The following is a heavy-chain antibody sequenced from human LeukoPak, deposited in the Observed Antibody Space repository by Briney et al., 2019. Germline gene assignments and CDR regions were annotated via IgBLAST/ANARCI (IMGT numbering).Heavy chain of an antibody. CDR1: GFTFSSYT. V-gene: IGHV3-23*01. D-gene: IGHD7-27*01. J-gene: IGHJ4*02. Sequence: GGSLRLSCTASGFTFSSYTMSWVRQAPGKGLKWVSTITTGGPNTYYADSVRGRFTVSRDDSKNTLYLQMNSLRAEDTAVYYCAKDGGLWVSAHWGDSWGRGTLVTVSS. CDR3: AKDGGLWVSAHWGDS. CDR2: ITTGGPNT.